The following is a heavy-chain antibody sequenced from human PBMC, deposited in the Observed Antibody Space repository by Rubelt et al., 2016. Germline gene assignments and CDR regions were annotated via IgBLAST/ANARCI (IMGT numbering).Heavy chain of an antibody. CDR3: ARAASTVTTLLDLGY. V-gene: IGHV1-46*01. D-gene: IGHD4-17*01. CDR2: INPSGGST. Sequence: QVQLVQSGAEVKKPGASVKVSCKASGYTFTSYYMHWVRQAPGQGLEWTGIINPSGGSTSYAQKFQGRVTMASDTSTRPVYMELSSLRSEDTALYYCARAASTVTTLLDLGYWGQGTLVTVSS. J-gene: IGHJ4*02. CDR1: GYTFTSYY.